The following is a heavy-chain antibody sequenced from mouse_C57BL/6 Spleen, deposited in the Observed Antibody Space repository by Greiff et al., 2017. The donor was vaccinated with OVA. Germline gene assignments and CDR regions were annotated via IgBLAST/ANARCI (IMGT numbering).Heavy chain of an antibody. Sequence: QVQLQQSGAELVKPGASVKISCKASGYAFSSYWMNWVKQRPGKGLEWIGQIYPGDGDTNYNGKFKGKATLTADKSSSTAYMQLSSLTSEDSAVYFCARGDYYGMGSYFDVWGTGTTVTVSS. CDR3: ARGDYYGMGSYFDV. CDR2: IYPGDGDT. V-gene: IGHV1-80*01. CDR1: GYAFSSYW. J-gene: IGHJ1*03. D-gene: IGHD1-1*01.